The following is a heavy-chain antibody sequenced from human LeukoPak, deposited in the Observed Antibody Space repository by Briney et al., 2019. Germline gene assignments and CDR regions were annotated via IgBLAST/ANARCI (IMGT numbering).Heavy chain of an antibody. CDR1: GFTFDDYA. D-gene: IGHD6-19*01. Sequence: GGSLRLSCAASGFTFDDYAMHWVRQAPGKGLEWVSLISWDGGSTYYADSVKGRFTISRDNSKNSLYLQMNSLRAEDTALYYCAKAGTPDQWLVFFDYWGQGTLVTVSS. V-gene: IGHV3-43D*03. CDR2: ISWDGGST. CDR3: AKAGTPDQWLVFFDY. J-gene: IGHJ4*02.